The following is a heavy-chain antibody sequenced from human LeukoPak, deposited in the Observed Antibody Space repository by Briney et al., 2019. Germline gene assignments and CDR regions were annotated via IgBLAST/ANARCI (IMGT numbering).Heavy chain of an antibody. CDR1: GGPISTYY. V-gene: IGHV4-59*01. CDR3: ARGGGYASPIGY. J-gene: IGHJ4*02. Sequence: KPSETLTLTCTLSGGPISTYYWSWIRQPPGKGLEWIGYIYHSGSTNYNPSLKSRVTISVDTSKNQFSLKLSSVTAADTAVYYCARGGGYASPIGYWGQGARVTVSS. D-gene: IGHD5-12*01. CDR2: IYHSGST.